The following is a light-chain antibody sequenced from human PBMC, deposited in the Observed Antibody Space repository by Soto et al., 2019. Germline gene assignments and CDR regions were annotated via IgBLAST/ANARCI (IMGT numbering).Light chain of an antibody. J-gene: IGKJ2*01. CDR2: GAS. CDR1: QSISSNF. CDR3: QQYGCSPPYT. Sequence: EIVLTQSPGTLSMSPGERVTLSCRASQSISSNFLAWYQQKPGQAPRLLIYGASSRATGIPDRFSGSGSGTDFTLSINRLEPEDFAVYYCQQYGCSPPYTFGQGTKLEIK. V-gene: IGKV3-20*01.